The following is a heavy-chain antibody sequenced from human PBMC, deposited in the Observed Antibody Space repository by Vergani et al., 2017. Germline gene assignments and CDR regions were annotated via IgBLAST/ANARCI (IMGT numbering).Heavy chain of an antibody. Sequence: EVQLVQSGAEVKKPGAPVKISCKFSGYTFTAYYMHWVQQAPGKGIGWMGLVDPEDGETIYAEKFQGRVTITADTSTDTAYMELSSLRSEDTAVYYCATGYSSSRQPADVWGQGTTVTVSS. CDR3: ATGYSSSRQPADV. CDR2: VDPEDGET. D-gene: IGHD6-13*01. V-gene: IGHV1-69-2*01. J-gene: IGHJ6*02. CDR1: GYTFTAYY.